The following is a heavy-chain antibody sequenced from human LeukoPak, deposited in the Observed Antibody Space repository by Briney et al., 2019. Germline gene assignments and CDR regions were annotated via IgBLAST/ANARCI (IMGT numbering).Heavy chain of an antibody. CDR2: IYYSGST. Sequence: SETLSLTCTVSGGSISSSSYYWGWIRQPPGKGLEWIGSIYYSGSTYYNPSLKSRVTIPVDTSKNQFSLKLSSVTAADTAVYYCARHTSREYYFDYWGQGTLVTVSS. CDR3: ARHTSREYYFDY. J-gene: IGHJ4*02. V-gene: IGHV4-39*01. CDR1: GGSISSSSYY. D-gene: IGHD3-10*01.